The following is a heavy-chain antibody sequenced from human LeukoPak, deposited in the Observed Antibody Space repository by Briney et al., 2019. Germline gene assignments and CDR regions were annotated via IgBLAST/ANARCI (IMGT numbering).Heavy chain of an antibody. V-gene: IGHV3-7*01. CDR2: IKRDGSEK. CDR3: TRGRGSWYGVYFDY. CDR1: RFTFTDYW. J-gene: IGHJ4*02. D-gene: IGHD6-13*01. Sequence: GGSLRLSCAASRFTFTDYWMSWVRQVPGKGLEWVANIKRDGSEKYYVDSVKGRFTISRDNVKNSLYLQMNSLRTEDTAVYYCTRGRGSWYGVYFDYWGQGTLVTVSS.